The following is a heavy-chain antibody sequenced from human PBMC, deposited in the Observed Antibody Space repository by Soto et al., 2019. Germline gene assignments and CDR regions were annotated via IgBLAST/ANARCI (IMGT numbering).Heavy chain of an antibody. V-gene: IGHV3-23*01. CDR3: ARDLTRGYYGSGSANWFDP. Sequence: PGGSLRLSCAASGFTISAYAMNWVRQAPGKGLEWVSGLSGLGDTTNYAESVKGRFTISRDTSRNTIYLQMNSLRAEDTAIYYCARDLTRGYYGSGSANWFDPWGQGTLVTVSS. D-gene: IGHD3-10*01. J-gene: IGHJ5*01. CDR2: LSGLGDTT. CDR1: GFTISAYA.